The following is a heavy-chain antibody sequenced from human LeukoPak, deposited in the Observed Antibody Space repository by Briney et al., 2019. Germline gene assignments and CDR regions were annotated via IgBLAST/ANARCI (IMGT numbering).Heavy chain of an antibody. Sequence: ASVKVSCKASGYTYTGYYIHWVRQAPGQGLEWMGWINPNSGGTNYAQKFQGRVTMPRDTSITTAYMELSGLRSDDTAIYYCARGKLAAPGRTGYNWFDPWGQGTLVTVSS. CDR3: ARGKLAAPGRTGYNWFDP. J-gene: IGHJ5*02. D-gene: IGHD6-13*01. CDR1: GYTYTGYY. V-gene: IGHV1-2*02. CDR2: INPNSGGT.